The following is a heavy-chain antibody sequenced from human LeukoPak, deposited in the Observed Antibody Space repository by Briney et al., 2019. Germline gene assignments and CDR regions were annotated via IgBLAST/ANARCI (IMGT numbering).Heavy chain of an antibody. D-gene: IGHD3-16*01. CDR1: GYTFTSYY. V-gene: IGHV1-46*01. Sequence: GASVKVSCKASGYTFTSYYMHWVRQAPGQGLEWMGIINPSGGSTSYAQKFQGRVTMTRDTSTSTVYMELSSLGSEDTAVYYCARDRGEGAFDIWGQGTMVTVSS. CDR2: INPSGGST. CDR3: ARDRGEGAFDI. J-gene: IGHJ3*02.